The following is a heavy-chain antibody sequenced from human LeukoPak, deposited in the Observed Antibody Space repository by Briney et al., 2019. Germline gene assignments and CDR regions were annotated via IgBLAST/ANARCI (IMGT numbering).Heavy chain of an antibody. Sequence: PSETLSLTCTVSGGSISSYYWSWIRQPPGKGLEWIGYIYYSGSTNYNPSLKSRVTISVDTSKNQFSLKLSSVTAADTAVYYCARGCQDYSNYLSWFDPWGQGTLVTVSS. CDR2: IYYSGST. CDR1: GGSISSYY. J-gene: IGHJ5*02. D-gene: IGHD4-11*01. CDR3: ARGCQDYSNYLSWFDP. V-gene: IGHV4-59*08.